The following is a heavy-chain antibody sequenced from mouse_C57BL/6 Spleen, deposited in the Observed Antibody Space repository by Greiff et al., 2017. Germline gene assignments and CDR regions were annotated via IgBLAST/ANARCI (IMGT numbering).Heavy chain of an antibody. CDR1: GYTFTDYY. J-gene: IGHJ2*01. V-gene: IGHV1-26*01. D-gene: IGHD1-1*01. Sequence: EVQLQQSGPELVKPGASVKISCKASGYTFTDYYMNWVKQSHGKSLEWIGDINPNNGGTSYNQKFKGKATLTVDKSSSTAYMELRSLTSEDSAVXYCARSNYGRDYWGQGTTLTVSS. CDR3: ARSNYGRDY. CDR2: INPNNGGT.